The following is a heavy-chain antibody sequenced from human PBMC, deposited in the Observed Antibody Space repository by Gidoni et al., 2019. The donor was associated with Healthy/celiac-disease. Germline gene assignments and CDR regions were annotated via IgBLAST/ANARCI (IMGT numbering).Heavy chain of an antibody. Sequence: PIFGTANYAQKFQGRVTITADKSTSTAYMELSSLRSEDTAVYYCARVQLQDIVVVVAATFHYGMDVWGQGTTVTVSS. CDR3: ARVQLQDIVVVVAATFHYGMDV. D-gene: IGHD2-15*01. CDR2: PIFGTA. J-gene: IGHJ6*02. V-gene: IGHV1-69*06.